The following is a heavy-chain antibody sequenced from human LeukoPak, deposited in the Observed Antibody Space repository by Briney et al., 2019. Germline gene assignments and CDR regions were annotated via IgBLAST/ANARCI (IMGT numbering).Heavy chain of an antibody. J-gene: IGHJ2*01. CDR1: GYTFTSYD. CDR3: ARTRVVPAVFYWYFDL. D-gene: IGHD2-2*01. CDR2: MNPNSGNT. V-gene: IGHV1-8*01. Sequence: ASVKVSCKASGYTFTSYDINWVRQATGQGLEWMGWMNPNSGNTGYAQKFQGRVTMTRDMSTSTVYMELSSLRSEDTAVYYCARTRVVPAVFYWYFDLWGRGTLVTVSS.